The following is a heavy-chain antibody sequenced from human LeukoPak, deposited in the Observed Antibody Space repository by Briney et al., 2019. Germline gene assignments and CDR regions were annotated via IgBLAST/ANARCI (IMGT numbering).Heavy chain of an antibody. CDR2: ISYDGSNK. Sequence: GGSLRLSCAASGFTFSNYAMHWVRQAPGKGLEWVAVISYDGSNKYYADSVKGRFTISRDNSKNTLYLQMNSLRAEDTAVYYCARATESSGWHFYYYYGMDVWGQGTTVTVSS. J-gene: IGHJ6*02. D-gene: IGHD6-19*01. CDR1: GFTFSNYA. CDR3: ARATESSGWHFYYYYGMDV. V-gene: IGHV3-30*04.